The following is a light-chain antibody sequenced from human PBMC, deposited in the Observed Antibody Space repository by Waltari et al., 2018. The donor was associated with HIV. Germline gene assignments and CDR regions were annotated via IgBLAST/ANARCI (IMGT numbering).Light chain of an antibody. CDR3: GTWDSSLSAGVV. CDR1: SPNIGNFY. Sequence: QSVLTQPPSVSAAPGQKVTISCSGCSPNIGNFYLSRYQQLPGTAPNLLIYENKKRPSGIPDRFSGSKSGTSATLGITGLQTGDEANYYCGTWDSSLSAGVVFGGGTKLTVL. V-gene: IGLV1-51*02. CDR2: ENK. J-gene: IGLJ2*01.